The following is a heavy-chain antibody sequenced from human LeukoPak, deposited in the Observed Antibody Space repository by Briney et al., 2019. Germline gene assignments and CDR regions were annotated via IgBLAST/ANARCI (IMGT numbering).Heavy chain of an antibody. CDR1: GGSISSGDYY. Sequence: SETLSLTCTVSGGSISSGDYYWSWIRQPPGKGLEWIGYIYYSGSTNYNPSLKSRVTISVDTSKNQFSLKLSSVTAADTAVYYCARSFSGAGLVRDWFDPWGQGTLVTVSS. V-gene: IGHV4-61*08. CDR3: ARSFSGAGLVRDWFDP. CDR2: IYYSGST. D-gene: IGHD6-19*01. J-gene: IGHJ5*02.